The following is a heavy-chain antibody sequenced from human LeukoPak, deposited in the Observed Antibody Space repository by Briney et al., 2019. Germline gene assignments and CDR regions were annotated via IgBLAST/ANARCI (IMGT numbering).Heavy chain of an antibody. J-gene: IGHJ4*02. CDR1: GGSISSYY. CDR3: ARGTGIAAWYYFDY. CDR2: IYHSGST. D-gene: IGHD6-13*01. V-gene: IGHV4-38-2*02. Sequence: SETLSLTCTVSGGSISSYYWGWIRQPPGKGLEWIGSIYHSGSTYYNPSLKSRVTISVDTSKNQFSLKLNSVTAADTAVYYCARGTGIAAWYYFDYWGQGTLVTVSS.